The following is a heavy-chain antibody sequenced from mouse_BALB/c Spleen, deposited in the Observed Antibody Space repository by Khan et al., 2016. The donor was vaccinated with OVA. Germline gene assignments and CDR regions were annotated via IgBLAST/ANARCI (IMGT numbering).Heavy chain of an antibody. CDR3: SRVRYNGTMDC. CDR1: GFTFTNYG. V-gene: IGHV9-3-1*01. CDR2: INTYTGEP. Sequence: QIQLVQSGPELKKPGETVQISCKASGFTFTNYGMNWVKQAPGKGLKWMGWINTYTGEPTFADDFKGRFAFSLETSDSTAYLQINSLKNEDTATYFCSRVRYNGTMDCWGQGTSVTVSA. J-gene: IGHJ4*01. D-gene: IGHD2-14*01.